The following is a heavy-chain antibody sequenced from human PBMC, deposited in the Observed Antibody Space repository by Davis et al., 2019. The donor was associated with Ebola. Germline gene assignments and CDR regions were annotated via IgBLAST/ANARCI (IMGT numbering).Heavy chain of an antibody. CDR2: IYYSGST. V-gene: IGHV4-59*01. D-gene: IGHD2-15*01. CDR3: ARFSGGEDY. CDR1: GGSISSYY. J-gene: IGHJ4*02. Sequence: MPGGSLRLSCTVPGGSISSYYWSWIRQPPGKGLEWIGYIYYSGSTNYNPSLKSRVTISVDTSKNQFSLKLSSVTAADTAGYYCARFSGGEDYWGQRTLVTVSS.